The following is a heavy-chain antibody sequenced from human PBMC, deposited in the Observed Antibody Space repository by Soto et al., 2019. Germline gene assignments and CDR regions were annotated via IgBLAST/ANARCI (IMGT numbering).Heavy chain of an antibody. J-gene: IGHJ4*02. D-gene: IGHD1-26*01. CDR2: IWYDGSNQ. V-gene: IGHV3-33*01. CDR3: ARDYGSYYFDY. Sequence: QVQLVESGGGVVQPGRSLRLSCAASGFTFSSTVMHWVRQAPGKGLEWVALIWYDGSNQYFADSVKGRFTISRDNSKSTLYLQMNSLRAEDTAVYYCARDYGSYYFDYWGQGTLVSVSS. CDR1: GFTFSSTV.